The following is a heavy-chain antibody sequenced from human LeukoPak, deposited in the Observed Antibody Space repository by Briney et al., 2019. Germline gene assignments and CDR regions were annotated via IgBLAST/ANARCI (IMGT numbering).Heavy chain of an antibody. CDR1: GFTFSQFG. D-gene: IGHD6-6*01. Sequence: GGSLRLSCAASGFTFSQFGMHWVRQAPGKGLGWVAIIWYDGSEKFYGDSVKGRFTISRDNSKNTLYLQMNSLRAEDTAVYYCARDRGTTSSAGYYFDYWGQGTLVTVSS. CDR2: IWYDGSEK. V-gene: IGHV3-33*01. CDR3: ARDRGTTSSAGYYFDY. J-gene: IGHJ4*02.